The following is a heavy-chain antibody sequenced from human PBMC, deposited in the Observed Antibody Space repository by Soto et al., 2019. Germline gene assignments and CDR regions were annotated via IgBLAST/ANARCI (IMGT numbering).Heavy chain of an antibody. D-gene: IGHD3-3*01. V-gene: IGHV4-39*01. Sequence: SETLSLTCTVSGGSISSSSYYWGWIRQPPGKGLEWIGSIYYSGSTYYNPSLKSRVTISVDTSKNQFSLKLSSVTAADTAVYYCATFTILAGGRWGRGTLVTVSS. CDR2: IYYSGST. CDR1: GGSISSSSYY. CDR3: ATFTILAGGR. J-gene: IGHJ4*02.